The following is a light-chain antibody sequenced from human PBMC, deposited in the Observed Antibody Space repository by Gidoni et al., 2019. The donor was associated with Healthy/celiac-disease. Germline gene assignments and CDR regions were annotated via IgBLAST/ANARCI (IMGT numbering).Light chain of an antibody. V-gene: IGKV1-5*03. Sequence: DIQMTQSPSTLSASVGDRATITCRASKSISSWLAWYQQKQGTAPKLLIYKASSVESGVPSRFSGSGSGTEFTLTISSLQHDDFATYYCQQYNSYPWTFGQGTKVEIK. CDR2: KAS. CDR1: KSISSW. J-gene: IGKJ1*01. CDR3: QQYNSYPWT.